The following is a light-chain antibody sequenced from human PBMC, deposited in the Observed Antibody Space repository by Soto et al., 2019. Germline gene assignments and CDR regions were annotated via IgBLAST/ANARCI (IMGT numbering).Light chain of an antibody. J-gene: IGLJ1*01. CDR2: EGS. Sequence: HSVLTKPPSPYGFPGQSVTISCPGNSSDVGGYNYVSWYQQHPGKAPKLMIYEGSKRPSGVPDRFSGSKSGNTASLTVSGLQAEDEADYYCSSYAGSNNPPYVFGTGTKVTVL. V-gene: IGLV2-8*01. CDR3: SSYAGSNNPPYV. CDR1: SSDVGGYNY.